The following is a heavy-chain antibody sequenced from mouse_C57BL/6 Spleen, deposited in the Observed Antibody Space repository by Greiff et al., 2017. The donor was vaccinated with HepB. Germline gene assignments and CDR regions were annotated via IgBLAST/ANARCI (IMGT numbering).Heavy chain of an antibody. CDR1: GYAFSSSW. Sequence: QVQLQQSGPELVKPGASVKISCKASGYAFSSSWMNWVKQRPGKGLEWIGRIYPGDGDTNYNGKFKGKATLTADKSSSTAYMQLSSLTSEDSAVYFCARAYGSSYGGFAYWGQGTLVTVSA. J-gene: IGHJ3*01. CDR2: IYPGDGDT. V-gene: IGHV1-82*01. D-gene: IGHD1-1*01. CDR3: ARAYGSSYGGFAY.